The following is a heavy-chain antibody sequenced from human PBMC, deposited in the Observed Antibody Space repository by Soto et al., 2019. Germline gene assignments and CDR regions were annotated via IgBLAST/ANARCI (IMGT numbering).Heavy chain of an antibody. Sequence: QVQLVQSGAEVKKPGSSVKVSCKASGGTFSSYAISWVRQAPGQGLEWMGGIIPIFGTANYAQKFQGRVTITADESTSTAYMELSSLRSEDTAVYYCARCGKLPPPYYYYGMDVWGQGTTVTVSS. CDR2: IIPIFGTA. J-gene: IGHJ6*02. CDR1: GGTFSSYA. V-gene: IGHV1-69*01. D-gene: IGHD2-15*01. CDR3: ARCGKLPPPYYYYGMDV.